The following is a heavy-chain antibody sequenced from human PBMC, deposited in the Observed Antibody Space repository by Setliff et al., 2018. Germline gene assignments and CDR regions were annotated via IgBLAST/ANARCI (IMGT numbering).Heavy chain of an antibody. CDR1: GFTFSDYY. CDR3: VKASSDLSMAYFDL. J-gene: IGHJ4*02. CDR2: ISSGGTGI. D-gene: IGHD3-16*02. V-gene: IGHV3-11*01. Sequence: GGSLRLSCEASGFTFSDYYMSWIRQAPGKGLEWVSHISSGGTGIYYADSVRGRFTISRDNAKNSLFLQMNSLRAEDTAVYYCVKASSDLSMAYFDLWGQGTLVTVSS.